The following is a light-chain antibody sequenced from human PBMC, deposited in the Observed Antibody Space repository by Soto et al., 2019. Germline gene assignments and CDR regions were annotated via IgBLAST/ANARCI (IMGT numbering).Light chain of an antibody. CDR1: QAIRND. V-gene: IGKV1-6*01. CDR2: GIS. Sequence: AIQMTQSPSSLSASVGDTVTFTCRASQAIRNDLGWFQQRPGKPPKLLIYGISILQTGVPSRFSGSGSGTDFTLPISGLQPEDFATYYCLHDALFPYSFGQGNRLEI. J-gene: IGKJ2*03. CDR3: LHDALFPYS.